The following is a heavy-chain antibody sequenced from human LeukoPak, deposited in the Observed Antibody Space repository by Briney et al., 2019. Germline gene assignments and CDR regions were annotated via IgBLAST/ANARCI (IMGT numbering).Heavy chain of an antibody. J-gene: IGHJ4*02. CDR2: VSDSGST. D-gene: IGHD3-10*01. Sequence: SETLSLTCTVSGGSISSGGYYWSWLRQPAGKGLEWIGSVSDSGSTTYNPSPSLKSRVTISVDTSKNQFSLKLSSVTAADTAVYHCARETSGTSKIDSWGQGTLVTVSS. CDR3: ARETSGTSKIDS. CDR1: GGSISSGGYY. V-gene: IGHV4-39*02.